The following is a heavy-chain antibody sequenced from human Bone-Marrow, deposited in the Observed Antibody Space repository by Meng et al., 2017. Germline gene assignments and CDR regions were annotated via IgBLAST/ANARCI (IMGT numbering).Heavy chain of an antibody. CDR1: GGSISSGNHY. CDR3: ASLYGDSSVWYLDL. Sequence: LQESGPGLVKPSQTLSLTCTVSGGSISSGNHYWSWIRQHPGKGLEYIGYIYYSGSTYYNPSLKSRVIISVDTSKNQFSLRLNSVTAADTAVYYCASLYGDSSVWYLDLWGRGTLVTVSS. J-gene: IGHJ2*01. CDR2: IYYSGST. D-gene: IGHD4-17*01. V-gene: IGHV4-31*03.